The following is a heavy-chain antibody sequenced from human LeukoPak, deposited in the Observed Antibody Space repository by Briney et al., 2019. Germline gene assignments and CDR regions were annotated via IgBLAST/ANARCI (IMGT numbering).Heavy chain of an antibody. V-gene: IGHV3-30*02. CDR2: IRNDGTIR. CDR3: AKGRAGMVRGVCDY. J-gene: IGHJ4*02. Sequence: AVSLRLSSSASTFTFSSFGMHWVRPAPGQGLVGVAFIRNDGTIRYYADSLKGRFTISRDNSKNTLYLQMSSLRVDDTAVYYCAKGRAGMVRGVCDYWGQGTLVTVSS. CDR1: TFTFSSFG. D-gene: IGHD3-10*01.